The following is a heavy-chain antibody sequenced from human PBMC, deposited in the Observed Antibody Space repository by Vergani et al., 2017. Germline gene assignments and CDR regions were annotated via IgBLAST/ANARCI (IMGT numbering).Heavy chain of an antibody. Sequence: EVQLLESGGGLVQPGGSLRLSCAASGFTFSSYAMSWVRQAPGKGLEWVSLISSGGNIYFADSVKGRFAISRDNSKNTLSLQMNRLTPEDTAVYYCARDPGILYGNFEYWGQGTMVTVSS. CDR1: GFTFSSYA. CDR3: ARDPGILYGNFEY. CDR2: LISSGGNI. D-gene: IGHD3-9*01. J-gene: IGHJ3*01. V-gene: IGHV3-23*03.